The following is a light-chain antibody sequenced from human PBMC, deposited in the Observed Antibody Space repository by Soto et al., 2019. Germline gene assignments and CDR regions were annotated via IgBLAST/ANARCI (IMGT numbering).Light chain of an antibody. Sequence: DIQMTQSPSSLFASVGDRVTITCRASQSFIYLNWFQQKPGKAPKLLIYDASSLESGVPSRFSGNQSGTDFTLTISSLQSEDFATYYCQQSYSTPYTFGQGTKLEIK. CDR2: DAS. CDR1: QSFIY. V-gene: IGKV1-39*01. CDR3: QQSYSTPYT. J-gene: IGKJ2*01.